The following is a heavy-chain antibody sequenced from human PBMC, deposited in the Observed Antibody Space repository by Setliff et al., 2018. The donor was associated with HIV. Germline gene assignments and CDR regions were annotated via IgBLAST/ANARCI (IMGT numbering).Heavy chain of an antibody. CDR1: GGSISSGSYY. D-gene: IGHD1-1*01. V-gene: IGHV4-39*07. CDR2: IYHTGST. J-gene: IGHJ5*02. CDR3: ARDRDAGGTGWFDP. Sequence: SETLSLTCTVSGGSISSGSYYWSWIRQPPGKGLEWIGSIYHTGSTYSNPSLKSRVTISVDTSKNQFSLKLSSVTAADTAVYYCARDRDAGGTGWFDPWGQGTLVTVSS.